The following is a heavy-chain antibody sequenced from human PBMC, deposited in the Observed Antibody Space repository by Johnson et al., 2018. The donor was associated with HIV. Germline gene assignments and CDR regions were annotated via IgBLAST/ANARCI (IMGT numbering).Heavy chain of an antibody. D-gene: IGHD5-24*01. CDR3: ARGGDGYNSRFREPFGAFDI. Sequence: VQLVESGGGLVKPGGSLRLSCAASGFTFSDYYMSWIRKAPGKGLEWVSYISSSGSTIYYADSVKGRFTISRDNAKNSLYLQMNNLRAEDTAVYYCARGGDGYNSRFREPFGAFDIWGQGTMVTVSS. CDR2: ISSSGSTI. V-gene: IGHV3-11*04. J-gene: IGHJ3*02. CDR1: GFTFSDYY.